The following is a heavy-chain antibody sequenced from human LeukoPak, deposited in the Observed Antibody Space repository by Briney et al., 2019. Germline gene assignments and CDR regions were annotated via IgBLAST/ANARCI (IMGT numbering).Heavy chain of an antibody. V-gene: IGHV1-8*02. CDR1: GGTFSSYA. CDR3: ARHRGMIVFDP. CDR2: MNPNSGNT. J-gene: IGHJ5*02. Sequence: ASVKVSCKASGGTFSSYAINWVRQATGQGLEWMGWMNPNSGNTGYAQKFQGRVTMTRNTSIGTAYMELSSLRSEDTAVYYCARHRGMIVFDPWGQGTLVTVSS. D-gene: IGHD3-22*01.